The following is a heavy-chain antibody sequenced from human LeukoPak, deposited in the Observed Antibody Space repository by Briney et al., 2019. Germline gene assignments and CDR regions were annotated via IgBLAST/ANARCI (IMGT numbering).Heavy chain of an antibody. D-gene: IGHD3-10*01. V-gene: IGHV3-30-3*01. CDR2: VESDGSQT. J-gene: IGHJ3*02. CDR3: ARERQDTIVHSGAFDI. CDR1: GFTLGTYI. Sequence: PGKSLRLSCGASGFTLGTYIMHWVRQAPGKGLQGVAAVESDGSQTFYIESVRGRFTISRDNSKNTLYLQMNTLRAEDAAVYFCARERQDTIVHSGAFDIWGQGTMVTVSS.